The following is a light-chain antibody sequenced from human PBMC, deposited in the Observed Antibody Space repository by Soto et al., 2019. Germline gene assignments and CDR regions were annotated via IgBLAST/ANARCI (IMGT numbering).Light chain of an antibody. J-gene: IGKJ5*01. CDR2: GAS. CDR3: QQYNNWPFT. V-gene: IGKV3-15*01. Sequence: EIVLTQSPGTLSLSPGETATLSCRASQTVGTNFLAWYQQKPGQAPRLLIYGASTRATGIPARFSGSGSGTEFTLTISSLQSEDFAVYYCQQYNNWPFTFGQGARLEIK. CDR1: QTVGTN.